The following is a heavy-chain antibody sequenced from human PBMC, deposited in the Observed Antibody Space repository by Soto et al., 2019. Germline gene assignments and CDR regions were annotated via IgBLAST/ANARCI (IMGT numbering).Heavy chain of an antibody. CDR3: ARLIPGGYSDY. J-gene: IGHJ4*02. D-gene: IGHD3-22*01. CDR2: XNPNSXFP. Sequence: GXXVKVSCKASGYAFTNNEINWVRQATGQWLEWMGWXNPNSXFPGYEMKFQXXVTLTRDXXIGNDHLEMSDLRSDDSAVYYCARLIPGGYSDYWGQGTLVTVSS. V-gene: IGHV1-8*01. CDR1: GYAFTNNE.